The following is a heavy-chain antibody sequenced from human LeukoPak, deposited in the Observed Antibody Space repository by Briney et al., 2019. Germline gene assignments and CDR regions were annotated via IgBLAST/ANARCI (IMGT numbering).Heavy chain of an antibody. CDR2: INPSGGGT. J-gene: IGHJ5*02. CDR1: GYSFTTYD. CDR3: ARGNDWFDP. D-gene: IGHD4-11*01. V-gene: IGHV1-46*01. Sequence: ASVKVSCKASGYSFTTYDMYWVRQAPGQGLEWMGIINPSGGGTSYAQKFQGRVTMTRDTSTSTVYMDLSSLRSEDTAVYYCARGNDWFDPWGQGTLVTVSS.